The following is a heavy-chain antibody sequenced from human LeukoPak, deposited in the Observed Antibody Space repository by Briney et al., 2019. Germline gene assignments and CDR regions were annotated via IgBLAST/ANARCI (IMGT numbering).Heavy chain of an antibody. Sequence: GGSLRLSRAASGFTFSSYSMNWVRQAPGKGLEWVSSISSSSSYIYYADSVKGRFTISRDNAKNSLYLQMNSLRAEDTAVYYCARDGVGIAVAGTDYWGQGTLVTVSS. D-gene: IGHD6-19*01. CDR3: ARDGVGIAVAGTDY. J-gene: IGHJ4*02. CDR1: GFTFSSYS. CDR2: ISSSSSYI. V-gene: IGHV3-21*01.